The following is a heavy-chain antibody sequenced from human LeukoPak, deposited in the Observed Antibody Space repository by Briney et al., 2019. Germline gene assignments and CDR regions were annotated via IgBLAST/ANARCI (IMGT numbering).Heavy chain of an antibody. Sequence: ASVKVSCKASGYTFTSYGISWVRQAPGQGLEWMGWISAYNGNTNYAQKLQGRVTMTTDTSTSTAYMELRSLRSDDTAVYYCALYCSSTSCYANYYYGIDVWGQGTTVTVSS. D-gene: IGHD2-2*01. J-gene: IGHJ6*02. V-gene: IGHV1-18*01. CDR2: ISAYNGNT. CDR3: ALYCSSTSCYANYYYGIDV. CDR1: GYTFTSYG.